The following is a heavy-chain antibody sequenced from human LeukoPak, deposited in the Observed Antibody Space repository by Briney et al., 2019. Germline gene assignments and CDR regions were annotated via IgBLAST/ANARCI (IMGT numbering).Heavy chain of an antibody. CDR1: GGSISSYY. J-gene: IGHJ4*02. D-gene: IGHD3-22*01. CDR3: ARETRPYYYDSSGDEYFDY. V-gene: IGHV4-4*07. Sequence: SETLSLTCTVSGGSISSYYWSWIRQPAGKGLEWIGRIYTSGSTNYNPSLKSRVTMSADTSKNQFSLKLSSVTAADTAVYYCARETRPYYYDSSGDEYFDYWGQGTLVTVSS. CDR2: IYTSGST.